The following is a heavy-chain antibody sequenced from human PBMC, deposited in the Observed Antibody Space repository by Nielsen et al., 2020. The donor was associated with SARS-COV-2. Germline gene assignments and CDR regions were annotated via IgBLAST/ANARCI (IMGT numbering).Heavy chain of an antibody. D-gene: IGHD3-10*01. V-gene: IGHV1-18*01. Sequence: ASVKVSCKASGYTFTSYGISWVRQAPGQGLEWMGWISAYNGNTNYAQKLQGRVTMTTDTSTSTAYMELRSLGSDDTAVYYCARDRGPYGSGSLPPDYWGQGTLVTVSS. J-gene: IGHJ4*02. CDR1: GYTFTSYG. CDR2: ISAYNGNT. CDR3: ARDRGPYGSGSLPPDY.